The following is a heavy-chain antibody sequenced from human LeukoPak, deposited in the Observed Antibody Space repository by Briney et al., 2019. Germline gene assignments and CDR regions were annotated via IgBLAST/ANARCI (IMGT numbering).Heavy chain of an antibody. CDR1: GFTFSSYA. Sequence: PGGSLRFSCAASGFTFSSYAMSWVRQGPGKGLEWVSSISASAGTYYANSVKGRSTISRDNSKNTLYLQMNSLRAEDTAVYYCARLRIPNMHCFDKWGQGTLVTVSS. D-gene: IGHD4-17*01. J-gene: IGHJ4*02. V-gene: IGHV3-23*01. CDR2: ISASAGT. CDR3: ARLRIPNMHCFDK.